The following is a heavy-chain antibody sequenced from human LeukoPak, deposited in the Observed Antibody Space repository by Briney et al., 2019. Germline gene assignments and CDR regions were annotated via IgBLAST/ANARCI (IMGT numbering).Heavy chain of an antibody. V-gene: IGHV3-53*01. Sequence: GGSLRLSCAASGFTLSSNYMSWVRQAPGRGLEWVSVIYSGGSTYYADSVKGRFTISRDNSKNTLYLQMNSLRAEDTAVFYCARGNYYGSSGYYLDYWGQGTLVTVSS. CDR3: ARGNYYGSSGYYLDY. J-gene: IGHJ4*02. D-gene: IGHD3-22*01. CDR1: GFTLSSNY. CDR2: IYSGGST.